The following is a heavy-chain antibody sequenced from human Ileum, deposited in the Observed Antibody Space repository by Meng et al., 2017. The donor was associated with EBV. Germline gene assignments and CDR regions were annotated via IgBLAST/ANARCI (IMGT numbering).Heavy chain of an antibody. D-gene: IGHD3-22*01. J-gene: IGHJ4*02. V-gene: IGHV4-4*02. Sequence: QVQLQESGPGLVKPSGTLPLTCAGSGGSSSSSNWWSWVRQAPGKGLEWIGEIHHTESTNYNPSLKSRVTISVDKSKNQFSLKLSSVTAADTAVYYCARESYSDSSGYYSLDYWGQGSLVTVSS. CDR1: GGSSSSSNW. CDR2: IHHTEST. CDR3: ARESYSDSSGYYSLDY.